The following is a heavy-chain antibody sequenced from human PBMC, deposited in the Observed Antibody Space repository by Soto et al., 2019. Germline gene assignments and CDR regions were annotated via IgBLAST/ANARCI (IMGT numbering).Heavy chain of an antibody. Sequence: QVQLVQSGAEVKKPGSSVMVYCKASGGTFSSYAISWVRQAPGQGLEWMGGIIPISGTANYAQKFQGRVTITADESTSTAYMELSSLRSEDTAVYYCARSQGSSTSLEIYYYYYYGMDVWGQGTTVTVSS. V-gene: IGHV1-69*01. CDR2: IIPISGTA. D-gene: IGHD2-2*01. CDR1: GGTFSSYA. CDR3: ARSQGSSTSLEIYYYYYYGMDV. J-gene: IGHJ6*02.